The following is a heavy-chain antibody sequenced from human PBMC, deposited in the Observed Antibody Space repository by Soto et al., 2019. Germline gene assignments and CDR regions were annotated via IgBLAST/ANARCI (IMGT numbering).Heavy chain of an antibody. J-gene: IGHJ4*02. CDR3: ARLVEMGPSKGAEFDF. Sequence: QVQVQESGPGLVKTSGTLSLTCAVSGGSISSSNWWSWVRQPPGKGLEWIGEIYHSGSTNYNPSLKSRVTISVDKSKNQFSLKLSSVTAADTAVYYCARLVEMGPSKGAEFDFWGPGTLVTVSS. CDR1: GGSISSSNW. CDR2: IYHSGST. V-gene: IGHV4-4*02. D-gene: IGHD6-6*01.